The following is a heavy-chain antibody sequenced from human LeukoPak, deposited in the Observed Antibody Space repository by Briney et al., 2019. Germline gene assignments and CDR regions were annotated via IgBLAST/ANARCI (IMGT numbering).Heavy chain of an antibody. Sequence: SETLSLTCTVSGGSISSGGYYWSWIRQPPGKGLEWMGYIYHSGSTYYNPSLKSRVTISVDRSKNQFSLKLSSVTAADTAVYYCARDSHGYDSSGYSFDYWGQGTLVTVSS. CDR3: ARDSHGYDSSGYSFDY. CDR1: GGSISSGGYY. CDR2: IYHSGST. J-gene: IGHJ4*02. D-gene: IGHD3-22*01. V-gene: IGHV4-30-2*01.